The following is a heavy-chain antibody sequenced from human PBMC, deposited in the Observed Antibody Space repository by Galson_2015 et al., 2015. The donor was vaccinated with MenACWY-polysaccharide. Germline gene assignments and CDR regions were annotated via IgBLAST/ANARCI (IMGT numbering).Heavy chain of an antibody. D-gene: IGHD6-19*01. CDR1: GFTFSSFV. Sequence: SLRLSCAASGFTFSSFVMSWVRQAPGKGLEWVSAITSTTGSTYYVDSVKGRFTVSRDNSKNTLYLEMNTLRVEDTAVYYCAKCPSDTSDWYGAKSDYWGRGTLVTVSS. J-gene: IGHJ4*02. CDR3: AKCPSDTSDWYGAKSDY. CDR2: ITSTTGST. V-gene: IGHV3-23*05.